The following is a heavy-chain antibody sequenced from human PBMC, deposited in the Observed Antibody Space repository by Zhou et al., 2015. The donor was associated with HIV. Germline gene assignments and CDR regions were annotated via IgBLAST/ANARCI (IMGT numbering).Heavy chain of an antibody. V-gene: IGHV3-30-3*02. CDR1: GFTFSSYG. CDR3: AKITGSGYCSGGSCYRFDY. CDR2: ISYDGSNK. J-gene: IGHJ4*02. D-gene: IGHD2-15*01. Sequence: QVQLVESGGGVVQPGRSLRLSCAASGFTFSSYGMHWVRQAPGKGLEWVTVISYDGSNKYYTDSVQGRFTISRDNSKNTLFLQMNSLRVEDTAVYYCAKITGSGYCSGGSCYRFDYWGQGTLVTVSS.